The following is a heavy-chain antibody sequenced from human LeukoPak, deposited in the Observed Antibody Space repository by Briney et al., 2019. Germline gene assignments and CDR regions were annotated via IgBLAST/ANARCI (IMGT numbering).Heavy chain of an antibody. CDR2: ISGSGGST. CDR1: GFTFSSYA. D-gene: IGHD5-24*01. V-gene: IGHV3-23*01. Sequence: GGSLRLSCAASGFTFSSYAMSWVRQAPGKGLEWVSIISGSGGSTHYADSVKGRFTISRDNSKNTLHLQMNSLRAEDTAVYYCAKDTSNGYTDSYYGMDVWGQGTTVTVSS. CDR3: AKDTSNGYTDSYYGMDV. J-gene: IGHJ6*02.